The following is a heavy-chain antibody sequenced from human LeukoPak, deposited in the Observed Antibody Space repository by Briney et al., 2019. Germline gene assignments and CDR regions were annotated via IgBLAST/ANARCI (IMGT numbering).Heavy chain of an antibody. Sequence: SETLSLTCTVSGGSMRSYFWSWIRQPPGKGLEWIAYMYYSGKTDYNPSLRSRVTISVDTSKNQFSLNLRSVTASDTAVYYCARREGSSGRGFDYWGQGTLVTVSS. J-gene: IGHJ4*02. V-gene: IGHV4-59*08. CDR3: ARREGSSGRGFDY. CDR2: MYYSGKT. CDR1: GGSMRSYF. D-gene: IGHD6-19*01.